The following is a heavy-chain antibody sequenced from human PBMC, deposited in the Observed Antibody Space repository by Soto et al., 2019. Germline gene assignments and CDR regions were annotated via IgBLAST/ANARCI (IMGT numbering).Heavy chain of an antibody. CDR3: ARGNYGDFSSYFDY. Sequence: PSETLSLTCTVSGGSISSGGYYWSWIRQHPGKGLEWIGYIYYSGSTYYNPSLKSRVTISVDTSKNQFSLKLSSVTAADTAVYYCARGNYGDFSSYFDYWGQGTLVTVSS. J-gene: IGHJ4*02. V-gene: IGHV4-31*03. D-gene: IGHD4-17*01. CDR1: GGSISSGGYY. CDR2: IYYSGST.